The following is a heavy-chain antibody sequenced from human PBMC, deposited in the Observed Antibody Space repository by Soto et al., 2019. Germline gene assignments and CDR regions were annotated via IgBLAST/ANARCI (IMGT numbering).Heavy chain of an antibody. D-gene: IGHD3-10*01. V-gene: IGHV4-59*12. J-gene: IGHJ6*02. CDR3: AREGYYGSGSHYTPRPDYGMDV. CDR1: GGSISSYY. Sequence: SETLSLTCPFSGGSISSYYWIWIRQSPGKGLEWIGYIYYNLRTNYNPSLKSRVTISVDTSKNQFSLKLSSVTAADTAVYYCAREGYYGSGSHYTPRPDYGMDVWGQGTTVTVSS. CDR2: IYYNLRT.